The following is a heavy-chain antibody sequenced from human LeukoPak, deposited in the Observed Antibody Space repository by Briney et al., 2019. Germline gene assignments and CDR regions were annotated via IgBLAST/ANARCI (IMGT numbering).Heavy chain of an antibody. J-gene: IGHJ4*02. Sequence: SETLSLTCTVSGGSISNYYWSWIRQPPWKGLEWIGSIYHSGSTYYNPSLKSRVTISVDTSKNQFSLKLSSVTAADTAVYYCAIGEMATSFDYWGQGTLVTVSS. CDR2: IYHSGST. V-gene: IGHV4-59*12. CDR1: GGSISNYY. CDR3: AIGEMATSFDY. D-gene: IGHD5-24*01.